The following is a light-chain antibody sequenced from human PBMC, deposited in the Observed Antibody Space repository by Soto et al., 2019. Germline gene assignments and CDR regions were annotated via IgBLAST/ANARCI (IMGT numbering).Light chain of an antibody. CDR2: DVS. CDR3: SSYTSSSTLYV. J-gene: IGLJ1*01. Sequence: QSALTQPASVSGSPGQSITISCTGTSSDVGGYNYVSWYQQHPGKAPQLMIYDVSNRPSGVSNRFSGSKSGNTASLTISGLQAEDEAEYYCSSYTSSSTLYVFGTGTKVTVL. CDR1: SSDVGGYNY. V-gene: IGLV2-14*01.